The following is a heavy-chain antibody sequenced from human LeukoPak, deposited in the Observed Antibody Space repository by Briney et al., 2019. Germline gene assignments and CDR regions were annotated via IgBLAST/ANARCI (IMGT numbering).Heavy chain of an antibody. J-gene: IGHJ4*02. CDR2: IRNDGSIK. CDR3: ARSFRLGHYFDY. Sequence: PGGSLRLSCAASGFTFSSYGMHWVRQAPGKGLEWVAFIRNDGSIKHYADSVKGRFTISRDNSKNTLYLQMNSLRAEDTAVYYCARSFRLGHYFDYWGQGTLVTVSS. CDR1: GFTFSSYG. V-gene: IGHV3-30*02. D-gene: IGHD6-19*01.